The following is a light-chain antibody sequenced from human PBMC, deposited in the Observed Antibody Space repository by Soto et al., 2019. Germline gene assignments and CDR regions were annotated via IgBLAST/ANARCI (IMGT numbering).Light chain of an antibody. CDR3: CSYAGSITWV. V-gene: IGLV2-23*01. CDR2: EGS. J-gene: IGLJ3*02. CDR1: SSDVGSYNL. Sequence: QSVLTQPASVSGSPGQSITISCTGTSSDVGSYNLVSWYQQHPGKAPKNIIYEGSKRPSGVSNRFSGSKSGNTASLTISGLQAEDEADYYCCSYAGSITWVFGGGTKLTVL.